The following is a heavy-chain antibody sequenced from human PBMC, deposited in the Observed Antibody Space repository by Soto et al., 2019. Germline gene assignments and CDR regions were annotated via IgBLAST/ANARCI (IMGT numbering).Heavy chain of an antibody. D-gene: IGHD3-22*01. Sequence: EVQLVESGGGLVKPGGSPRLSCAASGFTFSNAWMSWVRQAPGKGLEWVGRIKSKTDGGTTDYAAPVKGRFTISRDDSKNTLYLQMNSLKTEDTAVYYCTTDWLYYYSMDVWGKGTTVTVSS. CDR1: GFTFSNAW. V-gene: IGHV3-15*01. J-gene: IGHJ6*03. CDR2: IKSKTDGGTT. CDR3: TTDWLYYYSMDV.